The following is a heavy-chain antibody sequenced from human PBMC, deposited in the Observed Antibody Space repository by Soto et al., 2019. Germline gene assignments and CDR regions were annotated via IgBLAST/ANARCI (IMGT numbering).Heavy chain of an antibody. CDR1: GFTFSSYG. Sequence: VQLVESGGGVVQPGRSLRLSCAASGFTFSSYGMHWVRQAPGKGLEWVAVIWYDGSNKYYADSVKGRFTISRDNSKNTLYLQMNSLRAEDTAVYYCARSRGDYGDYPLFDYWGQGTLVTVSS. D-gene: IGHD4-17*01. CDR3: ARSRGDYGDYPLFDY. CDR2: IWYDGSNK. V-gene: IGHV3-33*01. J-gene: IGHJ4*02.